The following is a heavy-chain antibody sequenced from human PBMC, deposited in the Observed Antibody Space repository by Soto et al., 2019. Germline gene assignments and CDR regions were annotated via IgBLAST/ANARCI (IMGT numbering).Heavy chain of an antibody. CDR1: GYTFTGYA. CDR3: ARAQNLEMATP. CDR2: INAGNGNT. Sequence: QVQLVQSGAEVKKPGASVKVSCKASGYTFTGYAILWVRQAPGQRLEWIGWINAGNGNTKYSQKFQGRVTITRDTSASTASMELRSLRAEDTAVYYCARAQNLEMATPWGQGTLVSVPS. J-gene: IGHJ4*02. D-gene: IGHD5-12*01. V-gene: IGHV1-3*01.